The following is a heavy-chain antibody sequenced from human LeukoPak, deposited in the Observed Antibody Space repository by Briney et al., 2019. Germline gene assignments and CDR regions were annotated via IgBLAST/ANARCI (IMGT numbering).Heavy chain of an antibody. J-gene: IGHJ4*02. CDR2: TYYRCRWYN. Sequence: SRTLSLTCAISGDSVSSNSAAWNWIRQSPSRGLEWLGSTYYRCRWYNDYAASVIGRITINPDTSRNQFSLQLNSVTPEDTALYYCARGGRYSFDYWGQGTLVTASS. CDR3: ARGGRYSFDY. D-gene: IGHD1-26*01. V-gene: IGHV6-1*01. CDR1: GDSVSSNSAA.